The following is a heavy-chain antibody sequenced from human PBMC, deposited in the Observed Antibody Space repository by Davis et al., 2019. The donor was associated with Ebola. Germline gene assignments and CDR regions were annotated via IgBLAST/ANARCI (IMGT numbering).Heavy chain of an antibody. CDR3: ARDRGGDYSFDY. J-gene: IGHJ4*02. CDR2: ISSSSSHA. V-gene: IGHV3-21*05. D-gene: IGHD3-10*01. CDR1: GFTFSSYA. Sequence: GESLKISCAASGFTFSSYAMSWVRQAPGKALEWVSYISSSSSHANYADSVKDRFTISRDNAKNSLYLQMNSLRAEDTAVYYCARDRGGDYSFDYWGQGTLVTVSS.